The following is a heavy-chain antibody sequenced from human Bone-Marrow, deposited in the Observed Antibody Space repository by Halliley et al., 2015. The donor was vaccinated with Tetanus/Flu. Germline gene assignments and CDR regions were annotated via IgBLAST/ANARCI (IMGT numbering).Heavy chain of an antibody. Sequence: WIGYIYYSGSTTYTPSLKSRVTISVDTSKNQFSLKLGSVTAADTAVYYCASGWKRSDSWWYCFDYWGQGTLVTVSS. CDR2: IYYSGST. J-gene: IGHJ4*02. CDR3: ASGWKRSDSWWYCFDY. V-gene: IGHV4-59*09. D-gene: IGHD2-8*02.